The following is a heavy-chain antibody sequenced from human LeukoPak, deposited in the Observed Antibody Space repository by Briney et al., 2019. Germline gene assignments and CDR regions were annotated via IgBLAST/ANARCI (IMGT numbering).Heavy chain of an antibody. CDR2: ISSNGGST. CDR1: GFTFSSYA. CDR3: ARDRGVVIESEFDY. V-gene: IGHV3-64*01. D-gene: IGHD3-3*01. Sequence: GGSLRLSCAASGFTFSSYAMHWVRQAPGKGLEYVSAISSNGGSTYYANSVKGRFTISRDNSKNTLYLQMGSLRAEGMAVYYCARDRGVVIESEFDYWGQGTLVTVSS. J-gene: IGHJ4*02.